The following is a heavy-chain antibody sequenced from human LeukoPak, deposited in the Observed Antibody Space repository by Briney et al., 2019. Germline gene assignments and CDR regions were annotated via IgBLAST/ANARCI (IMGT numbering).Heavy chain of an antibody. CDR2: IWYDGSNK. Sequence: GRSLRLSCAASGFTFSNQGMHWVRQAPGKGLEWVALIWYDGSNKEYAESVKGRFTISRDNSKNTLYLQMNSLRDEDTAVYYCARDQGTSTTAPKRKGRFDPWGQGTLVTVSS. CDR3: ARDQGTSTTAPKRKGRFDP. J-gene: IGHJ5*02. V-gene: IGHV3-33*01. CDR1: GFTFSNQG. D-gene: IGHD1-1*01.